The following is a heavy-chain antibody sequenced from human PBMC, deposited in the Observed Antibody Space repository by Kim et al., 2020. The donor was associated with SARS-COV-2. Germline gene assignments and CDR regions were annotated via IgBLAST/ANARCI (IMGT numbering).Heavy chain of an antibody. Sequence: GGSLRLSCAASGFTFSSYGMHWVRQAPGKGLEWVAVIWYDGSNKYYADSVKGRFTISRDNSKNTLYLQMNSLRAEDTAVYYCAKDLTITGTRRYEISWGQCGMAVGGQGTTGTVSS. CDR2: IWYDGSNK. V-gene: IGHV3-33*06. CDR1: GFTFSSYG. CDR3: AKDLTITGTRRYEISWGQCGMAV. D-gene: IGHD1-20*01. J-gene: IGHJ6*02.